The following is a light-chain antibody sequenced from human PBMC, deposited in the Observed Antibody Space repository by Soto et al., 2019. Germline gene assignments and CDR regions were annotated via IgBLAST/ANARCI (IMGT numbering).Light chain of an antibody. CDR2: EVS. CDR3: ASYTTGSTLVV. J-gene: IGLJ3*02. V-gene: IGLV2-14*01. CDR1: SSDIGDYNF. Sequence: QSVLTHPASVSGSPGQSITISCTGTSSDIGDYNFVSWYQHYPGQAPKLMIYEVSNRPSRVSNRFSASKSGNTASLTISGLQTEDEDDYYCASYTTGSTLVVVGGGTKVTVL.